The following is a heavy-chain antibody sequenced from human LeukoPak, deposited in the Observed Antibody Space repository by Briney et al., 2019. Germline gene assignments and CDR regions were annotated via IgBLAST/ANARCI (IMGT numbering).Heavy chain of an antibody. CDR3: ARDGYASGSHDY. CDR2: IKQDGSEK. V-gene: IGHV3-7*04. J-gene: IGHJ4*02. Sequence: GGSLRLSCAVSGFTFSTYRMNWVRQAPGKGLEWVANIKQDGSEKYYVDSVKGRFTFSRDNAKNSLYLQMNSLRAEDTAVYYCARDGYASGSHDYWGQGTLVTVSS. CDR1: GFTFSTYR. D-gene: IGHD3-10*01.